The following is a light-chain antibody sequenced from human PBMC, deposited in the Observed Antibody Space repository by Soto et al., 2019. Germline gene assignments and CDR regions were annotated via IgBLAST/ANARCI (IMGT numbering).Light chain of an antibody. Sequence: SERTQPASVSRSPGQSVTCAGNAASRKVFGYNYVYWYQQNPSKPPKLLNYDVRNRRSGVSNRLSGSKSGTATTLTISALQAEDEADYLCRSSTSSSSRNTTFATATQLTV. J-gene: IGLJ1*01. V-gene: IGLV2-14*01. CDR1: SRKVFGYNY. CDR3: RSSTSSSSRNTT. CDR2: DVR.